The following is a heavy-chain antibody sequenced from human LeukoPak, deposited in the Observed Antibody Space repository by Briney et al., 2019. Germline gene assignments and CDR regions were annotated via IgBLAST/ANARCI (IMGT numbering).Heavy chain of an antibody. V-gene: IGHV1-2*02. CDR3: ARAHGSFANGLVWLLDW. Sequence: ASVKVSCKASGYTFTGYYMHWVRQAPGQGLEWMGWINPNSGGTNYAQKFQGRVTLTRDPSIDTAYMELSSLRSDDTAVYYCARAHGSFANGLVWLLDWWGQGTLVTVSS. CDR2: INPNSGGT. D-gene: IGHD3-16*01. J-gene: IGHJ4*02. CDR1: GYTFTGYY.